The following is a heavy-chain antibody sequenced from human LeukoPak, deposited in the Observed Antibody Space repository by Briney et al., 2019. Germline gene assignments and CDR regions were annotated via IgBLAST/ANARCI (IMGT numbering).Heavy chain of an antibody. Sequence: ASVTVSCKASGYSFTTYDINWVRQATGQGLEWMGWMNLKSGYTGYAQKFQGRVTITRDTSTSTVYMELSSLRSEDTAVYYCARVAGSIDYWGQGTLVTVSS. V-gene: IGHV1-8*03. CDR2: MNLKSGYT. CDR3: ARVAGSIDY. J-gene: IGHJ4*02. CDR1: GYSFTTYD. D-gene: IGHD1-26*01.